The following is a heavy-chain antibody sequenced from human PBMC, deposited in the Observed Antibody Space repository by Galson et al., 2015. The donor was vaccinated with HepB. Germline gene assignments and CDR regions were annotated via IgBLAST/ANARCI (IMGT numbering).Heavy chain of an antibody. D-gene: IGHD3-10*01. J-gene: IGHJ4*02. V-gene: IGHV4-39*01. CDR2: IYYTRRT. CDR3: ARHSWVRGVIDY. Sequence: TLSLTCTVSGVSISRSSYYWGWIRQPPGKGLEWIGNIYYTRRTYYNPSLKSRVTISVDTSKNQFSLKMSSVTAADTAVYYCARHSWVRGVIDYWGQGTLVTVSS. CDR1: GVSISRSSYY.